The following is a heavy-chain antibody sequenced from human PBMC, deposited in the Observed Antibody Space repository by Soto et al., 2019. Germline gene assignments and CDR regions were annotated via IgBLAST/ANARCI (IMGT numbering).Heavy chain of an antibody. D-gene: IGHD2-8*01. CDR2: IYHSGST. CDR3: ADHLGSTYGPLDY. Sequence: QVQLHESGPVLVKPSGTLSLTCVVSGDSISSAHWWSCVRQPPGKGLEWIGEIYHSGSTHFKRTLPRRVTMSVDESKDQFSLKVISVSAADTAVYSCADHLGSTYGPLDYWGQGLRVTVSS. J-gene: IGHJ4*02. V-gene: IGHV4-4*02. CDR1: GDSISSAHW.